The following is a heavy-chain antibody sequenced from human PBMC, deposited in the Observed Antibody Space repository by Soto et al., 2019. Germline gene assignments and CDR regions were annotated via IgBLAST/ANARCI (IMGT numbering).Heavy chain of an antibody. Sequence: SETLSLTCTVSGGSISSGDYYWSWIRQPPGKGLEWIGYIYYSGSTYYNPSLKSRVTISVDTSKNQFSLKLSSVTAADTAVYYCARESMVTPNWFDPWGQGTLVTVSS. CDR1: GGSISSGDYY. D-gene: IGHD5-18*01. CDR3: ARESMVTPNWFDP. J-gene: IGHJ5*02. V-gene: IGHV4-30-4*01. CDR2: IYYSGST.